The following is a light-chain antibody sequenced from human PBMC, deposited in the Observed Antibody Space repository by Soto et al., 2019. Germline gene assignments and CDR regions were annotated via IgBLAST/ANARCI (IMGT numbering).Light chain of an antibody. Sequence: QSVLTQPPSVSGTPGQRVTISCSGSSSNIGSDYVYWFQQLPGTAPKVLIYRNNQRPSGVPERFSGSKSGTSASLAISGLRSEDEADYYCAAWDDSLSGRVFGRGTKLTVL. J-gene: IGLJ3*02. CDR1: SSNIGSDY. V-gene: IGLV1-47*01. CDR2: RNN. CDR3: AAWDDSLSGRV.